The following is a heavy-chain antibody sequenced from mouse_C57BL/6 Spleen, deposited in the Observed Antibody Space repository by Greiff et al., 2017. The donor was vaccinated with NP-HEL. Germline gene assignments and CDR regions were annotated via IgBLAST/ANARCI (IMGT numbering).Heavy chain of an antibody. CDR2: IRNKANNHAT. V-gene: IGHV6-6*01. CDR1: GFTFSDAW. Sequence: EVQLVESGGGLVQPGGSMKLSCAASGFTFSDAWMDWVRQSPEKGLEWVAEIRNKANNHATYYAESVKGRFTISRDDSKSSVYLQMNSLRAEDTGSYYCTFIYYYGSSQYYFDYWGQGTTRTVSS. J-gene: IGHJ2*01. CDR3: TFIYYYGSSQYYFDY. D-gene: IGHD1-1*01.